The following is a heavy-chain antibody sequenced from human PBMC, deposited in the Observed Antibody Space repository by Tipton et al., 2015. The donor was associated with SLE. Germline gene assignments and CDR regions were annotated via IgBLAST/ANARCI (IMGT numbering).Heavy chain of an antibody. CDR2: IYYSGST. D-gene: IGHD3-16*01. J-gene: IGHJ2*01. V-gene: IGHV4-30-4*08. CDR1: GGSISSGDYY. Sequence: TLSLTCTVSGGSISSGDYYWSWIRQPPGKGLEWIGYIYYSGSTYYNPSLKSRVTISVDTSKNQFSLKLSSVTAADTAVYYCASGMGGPYWYFDLWGRGTLVTVSS. CDR3: ASGMGGPYWYFDL.